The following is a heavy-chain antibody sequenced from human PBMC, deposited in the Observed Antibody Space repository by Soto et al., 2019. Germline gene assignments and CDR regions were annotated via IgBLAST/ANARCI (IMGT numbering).Heavy chain of an antibody. CDR2: MYYSGNT. CDR3: ARGGWYLDH. CDR1: GGSMSPNY. V-gene: IGHV4-59*01. D-gene: IGHD6-19*01. J-gene: IGHJ4*02. Sequence: PSETLSLTCTVSGGSMSPNYLSWIRQPPGKGLEWIGYMYYSGNTNYNPSLRSRITMSVDTSKNQFSLKLSSVTAADTAVYYCARGGWYLDHWGQGTLVTVSS.